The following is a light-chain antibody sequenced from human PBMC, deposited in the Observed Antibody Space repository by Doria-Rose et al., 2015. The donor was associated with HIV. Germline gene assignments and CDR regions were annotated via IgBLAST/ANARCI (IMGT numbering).Light chain of an antibody. CDR3: QQTYSSPQWT. Sequence: DIQMTQSPSSLSASIGDRVTITCRASQTVSTYLNWFQQEPGKAPKLLIYAASRLQSGVPSRFSGSGSGTDFTLTISGLQPGDFATYYCQQTYSSPQWTFGQGTKVEMK. J-gene: IGKJ1*01. CDR2: AAS. V-gene: IGKV1-39*01. CDR1: QTVSTY.